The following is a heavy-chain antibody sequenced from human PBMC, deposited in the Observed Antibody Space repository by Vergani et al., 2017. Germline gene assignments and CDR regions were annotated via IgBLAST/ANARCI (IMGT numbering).Heavy chain of an antibody. CDR1: GSSISPYY. V-gene: IGHV4-4*07. D-gene: IGHD3-16*02. CDR2: IYTSEST. CDR3: ARASLRALVGYYYYMDV. Sequence: QVQLQESGPGLVKPSETLSLTCIVSGSSISPYYWSWIRQPAGKGLEWIGRIYTSESTNYNPSLKSRVTMSVDTSKNQFSLWVNSVTAADTAVYFCARASLRALVGYYYYMDVWGKGKTVVVSS. J-gene: IGHJ6*03.